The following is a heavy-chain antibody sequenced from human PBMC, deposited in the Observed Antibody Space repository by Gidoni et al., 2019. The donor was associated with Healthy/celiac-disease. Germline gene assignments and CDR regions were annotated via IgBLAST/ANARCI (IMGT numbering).Heavy chain of an antibody. D-gene: IGHD5-18*01. CDR2: IWDDGSNK. V-gene: IGHV3-33*01. CDR3: ARGGYKTAMVSQKKTEYFQH. J-gene: IGHJ1*01. CDR1: GFTFSSSG. Sequence: QVQLVESGGGVVKPGRSLRLSCAASGFTFSSSGMPWVRQAPGQGLEWVAVIWDDGSNKYYEDAVKGRFTIYRDNSKNTLYLQRNSMRAEDTAVYYCARGGYKTAMVSQKKTEYFQHWGQGTLVTVSS.